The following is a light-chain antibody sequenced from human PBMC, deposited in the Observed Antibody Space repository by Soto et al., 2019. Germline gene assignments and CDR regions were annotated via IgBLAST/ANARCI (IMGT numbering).Light chain of an antibody. V-gene: IGLV2-14*01. Sequence: QSALTPPASVSGSPGQSITISFTGTSRDVGTYNYVSWYQQHPGKAPKLIIYEVSNRPSGVSTRFSGSKSGNTASLTISGLQAEDEADYYCSSYTSSTDYGFGTGTKV. CDR1: SRDVGTYNY. CDR3: SSYTSSTDYG. CDR2: EVS. J-gene: IGLJ1*01.